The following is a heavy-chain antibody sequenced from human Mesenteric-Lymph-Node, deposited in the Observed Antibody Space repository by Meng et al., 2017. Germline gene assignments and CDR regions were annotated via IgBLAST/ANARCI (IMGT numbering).Heavy chain of an antibody. Sequence: QVSLHEWGACRLKPSETLSLTCAVYGGSFSGYDWSWIRQPPGKGREWIGEINHSGSTNYNPSLKSRVTISVDTSKNQFSLRLRSVTAADTAVYYCASYGPCFGNNCPLSSFDHWGQGTLVTVSS. V-gene: IGHV4-34*01. D-gene: IGHD1-20*01. CDR3: ASYGPCFGNNCPLSSFDH. CDR2: INHSGST. J-gene: IGHJ4*02. CDR1: GGSFSGYD.